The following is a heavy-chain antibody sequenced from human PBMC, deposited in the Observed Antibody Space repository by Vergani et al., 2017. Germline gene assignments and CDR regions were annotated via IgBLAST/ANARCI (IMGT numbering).Heavy chain of an antibody. Sequence: EVQLVESGGGLVQPGRSLTLSCAASGFTFDDYAMHWVRQAPGKGLELVSGMSWNGGGIGYSDPVKGRFTISRDNAKNSLYLQMNSLRPEDTAIYYCAKDSVVVPAANLDYWGQGTLVTVSS. D-gene: IGHD2-2*01. J-gene: IGHJ4*02. CDR2: MSWNGGGI. CDR1: GFTFDDYA. CDR3: AKDSVVVPAANLDY. V-gene: IGHV3-9*01.